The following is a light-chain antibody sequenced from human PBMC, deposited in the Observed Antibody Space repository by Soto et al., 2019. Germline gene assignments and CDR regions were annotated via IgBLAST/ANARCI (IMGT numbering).Light chain of an antibody. CDR1: QSVRSN. CDR3: QQYNNWPPYT. V-gene: IGKV3-15*01. Sequence: EIVMTQSPATLSVSPGERATLSCRASQSVRSNLAWYQQKPGQAPRLLIYGASTRATGIPARFSGSGSGTEFTLTISSRQSEDFAVYYCQQYNNWPPYTFGQGTKLEIK. CDR2: GAS. J-gene: IGKJ2*01.